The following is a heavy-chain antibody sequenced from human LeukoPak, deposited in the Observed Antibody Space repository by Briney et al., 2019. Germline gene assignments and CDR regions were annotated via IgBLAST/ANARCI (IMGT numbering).Heavy chain of an antibody. J-gene: IGHJ4*02. Sequence: QPGRSLRLSCAASGFTFSSSTMHWVRQAPGKGLEWVALISYDGSNKYYADSVKGRFTISRDNAKNTLYLQMNSLRAEDTAVYYCARELPFDYWGQGTLVTVSS. D-gene: IGHD2-15*01. V-gene: IGHV3-30-3*01. CDR1: GFTFSSST. CDR2: ISYDGSNK. CDR3: ARELPFDY.